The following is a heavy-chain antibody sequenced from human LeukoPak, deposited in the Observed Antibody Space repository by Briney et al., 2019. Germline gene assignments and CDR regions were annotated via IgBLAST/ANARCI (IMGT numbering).Heavy chain of an antibody. Sequence: GASVKVSCKASGYTFTGYYMHWLRQAPGQGLEWMGWIYPNSGGTNYAQKFQGRVTMTRDTSISTAYMELSRLRSDDTAVYYCARVIRKNYGDYEPLGYWGQGTLVTVSS. V-gene: IGHV1-2*02. D-gene: IGHD4-17*01. CDR3: ARVIRKNYGDYEPLGY. J-gene: IGHJ4*02. CDR1: GYTFTGYY. CDR2: IYPNSGGT.